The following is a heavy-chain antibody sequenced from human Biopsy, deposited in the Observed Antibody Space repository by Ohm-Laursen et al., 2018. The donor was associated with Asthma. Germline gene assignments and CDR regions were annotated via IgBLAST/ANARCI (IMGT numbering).Heavy chain of an antibody. CDR3: AKEVFPGWELRRGPDS. CDR2: ISFDGTNR. Sequence: SLRLSCAASGFSFSNYGMHWVRQPPGKGLDWVAVISFDGTNRNYTDSVKGRFTISRDNSRNTRHLEMNSLRAEDTAVYFCAKEVFPGWELRRGPDSWGQGTLVTVSS. CDR1: GFSFSNYG. D-gene: IGHD1-26*01. J-gene: IGHJ4*02. V-gene: IGHV3-30*18.